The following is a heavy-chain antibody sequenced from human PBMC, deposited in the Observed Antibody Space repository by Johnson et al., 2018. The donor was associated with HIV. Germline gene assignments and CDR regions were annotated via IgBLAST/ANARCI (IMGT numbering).Heavy chain of an antibody. Sequence: VQLVESGGGVVQPGGSLRLSCAASGFTFSSYWMTWVRQAPGKGLEWVANIKQDGSEKYYVDSVKGRFTISRDNSKNTLYLQMNSLRAEDTAVYYCAKDRNWGWPVWAFDIWGQGTMVTVSS. J-gene: IGHJ3*02. V-gene: IGHV3-7*01. CDR3: AKDRNWGWPVWAFDI. D-gene: IGHD3-16*01. CDR1: GFTFSSYW. CDR2: IKQDGSEK.